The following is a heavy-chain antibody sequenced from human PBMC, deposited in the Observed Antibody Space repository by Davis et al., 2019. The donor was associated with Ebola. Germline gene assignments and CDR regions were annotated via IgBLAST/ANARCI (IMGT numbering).Heavy chain of an antibody. D-gene: IGHD6-19*01. CDR2: ISHHNGDT. CDR3: ARGYSSGWYPFNGMDV. J-gene: IGHJ6*02. V-gene: IGHV4-34*01. CDR1: GGSFSDYF. Sequence: GSLRLSCGVYGGSFSDYFWSWIRQPPEKGLEWIGEISHHNGDTNYNPSLRSRVAISVDSSKNQFSLKINSVTAADTAMYYCARGYSSGWYPFNGMDVWGQGTTVTVSS.